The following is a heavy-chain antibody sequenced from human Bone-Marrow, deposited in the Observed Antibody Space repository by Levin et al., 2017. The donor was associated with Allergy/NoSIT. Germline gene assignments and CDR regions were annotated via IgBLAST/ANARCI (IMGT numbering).Heavy chain of an antibody. V-gene: IGHV3-21*01. CDR3: ARDCLIAAAGGNEIGGYNWFDP. D-gene: IGHD6-13*01. CDR2: ISSSSSYI. CDR1: GFTFSSYS. Sequence: PGGSLRLSCAASGFTFSSYSMNWVRQAPGKGLEWVSSISSSSSYIYYADSVKGRFTISRDNAKNSLYLQMNSLRAEDTAVYYCARDCLIAAAGGNEIGGYNWFDPWGQGTLVTVSS. J-gene: IGHJ5*02.